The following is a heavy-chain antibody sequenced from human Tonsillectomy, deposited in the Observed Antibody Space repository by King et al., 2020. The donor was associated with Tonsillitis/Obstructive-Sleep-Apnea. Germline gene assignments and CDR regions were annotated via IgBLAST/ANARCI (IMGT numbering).Heavy chain of an antibody. CDR1: GFTFSSYS. CDR3: ARHPGKSYYYNMDV. CDR2: ISSSSSYI. Sequence: VQLVESGGGLVKPGGSLRLSCAASGFTFSSYSMNWVRQAPGKGLEWVSSISSSSSYIYYADSGKGRFPISRDNAKNSRYLQMNSLRAEDTAVYYCARHPGKSYYYNMDVWGKGTTVTVSS. J-gene: IGHJ6*03. D-gene: IGHD4-23*01. V-gene: IGHV3-21*01.